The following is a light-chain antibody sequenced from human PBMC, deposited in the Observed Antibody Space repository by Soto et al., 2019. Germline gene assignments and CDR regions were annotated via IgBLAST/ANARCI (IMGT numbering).Light chain of an antibody. J-gene: IGLJ1*01. CDR3: CSYAGSYPFV. CDR2: DVD. CDR1: SSDVGGYNY. Sequence: QSALTQPASVSGSPGQSITISCTGTSSDVGGYNYVSWYQQHPDKAPKLMIYDVDKRPSGVPGRFSGSKSGNTASLTISGLQAEDEADYYCCSYAGSYPFVFGTGTKLTVL. V-gene: IGLV2-11*01.